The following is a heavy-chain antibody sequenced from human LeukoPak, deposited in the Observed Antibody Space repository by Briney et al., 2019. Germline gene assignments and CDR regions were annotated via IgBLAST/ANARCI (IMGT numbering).Heavy chain of an antibody. Sequence: SETLSLTCSVSGGSISSGPYFWSWIRQSPGQGLEWIGYIWPSGSTNYNPSLKSRVTISVDTSKNQFSLKLSSVTAADTAVYYCARGPSIAVAAPGRYYYYGMDVWGQGTTITVSS. CDR3: ARGPSIAVAAPGRYYYYGMDV. V-gene: IGHV4-30-2*06. J-gene: IGHJ6*02. D-gene: IGHD6-19*01. CDR1: GGSISSGPYF. CDR2: IWPSGST.